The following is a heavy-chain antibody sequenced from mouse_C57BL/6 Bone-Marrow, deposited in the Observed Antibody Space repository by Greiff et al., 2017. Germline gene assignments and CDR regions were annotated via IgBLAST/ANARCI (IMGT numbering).Heavy chain of an antibody. D-gene: IGHD3-1*01. V-gene: IGHV5-4*01. J-gene: IGHJ4*01. CDR1: GFTFSSYA. CDR2: ISDGGSYT. Sequence: EVKLVESGGGLVKPGGSLKLSCAASGFTFSSYAMSWVRQTPAKRLEWVATISDGGSYTYYPDNVKGRFTISRDNAKNKLYLQMSHLKSEDTAMYYCAREWGLTSYAMDYWGQGTSVTVSS. CDR3: AREWGLTSYAMDY.